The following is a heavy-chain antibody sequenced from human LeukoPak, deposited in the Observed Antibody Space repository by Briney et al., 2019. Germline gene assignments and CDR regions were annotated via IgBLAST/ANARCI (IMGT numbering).Heavy chain of an antibody. CDR1: GYTFTSYD. D-gene: IGHD6-6*01. CDR2: MNPNSGNT. V-gene: IGHV1-8*01. CDR3: ARAPSLRHSSSSSRLYYFDY. J-gene: IGHJ4*02. Sequence: ASVKVSCKASGYTFTSYDINWVRQATGRGLEWMGWMNPNSGNTGYAQKFQGRVTMTRNTSISTAYMELSSLRSEDTAVYYCARAPSLRHSSSSSRLYYFDYWGQRTLVTVSS.